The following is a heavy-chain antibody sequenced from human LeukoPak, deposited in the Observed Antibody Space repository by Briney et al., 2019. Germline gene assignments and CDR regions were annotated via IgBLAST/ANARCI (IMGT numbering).Heavy chain of an antibody. CDR2: INSDGSST. CDR3: ASPVSTWAFDY. J-gene: IGHJ4*02. CDR1: GFTLSGYW. V-gene: IGHV3-74*01. D-gene: IGHD3-3*02. Sequence: GGSLRLSCSASGFTLSGYWMPWVRRAPGKGLVWVSRINSDGSSTSYADSVKGRFTISRDNAKNTLYLQMNSLRAEDTAVYYCASPVSTWAFDYWGQGTLVTVSS.